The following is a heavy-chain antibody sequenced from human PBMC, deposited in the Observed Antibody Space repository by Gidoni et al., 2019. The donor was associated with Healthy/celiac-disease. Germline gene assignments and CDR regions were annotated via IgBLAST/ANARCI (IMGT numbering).Heavy chain of an antibody. Sequence: QVQLVESGGGVVQPGRSLRLSCAASGFTFSSSGMHWVRQAPGKGLEWVAVISYDGSNKYYADSVKGRFTISRDNSKNTLYLQMNSLRAEDTAVYYCAKLPGVVVTATLGDAFEIWGQGTMVTVSS. CDR2: ISYDGSNK. D-gene: IGHD2-21*02. V-gene: IGHV3-30*18. CDR3: AKLPGVVVTATLGDAFEI. CDR1: GFTFSSSG. J-gene: IGHJ3*02.